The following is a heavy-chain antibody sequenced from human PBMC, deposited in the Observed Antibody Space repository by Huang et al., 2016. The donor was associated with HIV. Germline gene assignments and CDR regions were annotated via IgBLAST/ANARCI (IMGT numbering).Heavy chain of an antibody. CDR2: INLDGRER. Sequence: EVHLVESGGGLVRPGRSLRLSCAASGFTFRSYWMNWCRQAPGRGLEWVANINLDGRERFYVDSVRGRFTISRDNANNSVSLQLNSLKAEDTGVYYCARGFQAKPGDYWGQGTLVTVSS. J-gene: IGHJ4*02. V-gene: IGHV3-7*01. CDR3: ARGFQAKPGDY. CDR1: GFTFRSYW.